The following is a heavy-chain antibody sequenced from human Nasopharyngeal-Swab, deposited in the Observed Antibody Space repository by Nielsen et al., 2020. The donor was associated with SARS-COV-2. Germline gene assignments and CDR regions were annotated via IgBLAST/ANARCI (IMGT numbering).Heavy chain of an antibody. D-gene: IGHD3-3*01. Sequence: SLKISCAASGFIFDDYDMNWVRQVPGKGLEWVARISWSSGNIGYAESVKDRFTISRDNAKNSLYLQMNNLRPDDTALYYCAKTYDDFWSGQQYFYGMDVWGQGTTVTVSS. CDR1: GFIFDDYD. CDR2: ISWSSGNI. V-gene: IGHV3-9*01. J-gene: IGHJ6*02. CDR3: AKTYDDFWSGQQYFYGMDV.